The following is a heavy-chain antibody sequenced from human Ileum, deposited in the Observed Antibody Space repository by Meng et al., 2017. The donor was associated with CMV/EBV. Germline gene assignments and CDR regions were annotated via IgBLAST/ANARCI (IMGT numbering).Heavy chain of an antibody. V-gene: IGHV6-1*01. D-gene: IGHD1-1*01. Sequence: ISGDSVSSSTAAWNWIRQSPSRGLECLGRTFYRSKWTNDYAVSVQGRITITPDISKNQFSLQLNSVTPDDTAVYYCARIAWNVAAFWGQGTLVTVSS. CDR2: TFYRSKWTN. CDR3: ARIAWNVAAF. CDR1: GDSVSSSTAA. J-gene: IGHJ4*02.